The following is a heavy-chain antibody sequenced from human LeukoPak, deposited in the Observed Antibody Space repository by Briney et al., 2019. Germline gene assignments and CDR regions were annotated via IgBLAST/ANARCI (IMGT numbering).Heavy chain of an antibody. Sequence: SETLSLTCTLTGGSISSYYWNWIREPPGKGLEWIGYIYYSGSTNYNPSLKSRVTISVDTSKNQFSLKLSSVTAADTAVYYCARKSSGYYDSSGIDYWGQGTLVTVSS. V-gene: IGHV4-59*01. CDR2: IYYSGST. D-gene: IGHD3-22*01. J-gene: IGHJ4*02. CDR1: GGSISSYY. CDR3: ARKSSGYYDSSGIDY.